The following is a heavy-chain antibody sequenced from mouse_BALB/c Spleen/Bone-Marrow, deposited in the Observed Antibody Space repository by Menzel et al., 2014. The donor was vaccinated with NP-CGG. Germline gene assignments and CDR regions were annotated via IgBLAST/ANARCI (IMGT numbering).Heavy chain of an antibody. V-gene: IGHV1S53*02. CDR2: ISPGNGNV. J-gene: IGHJ4*01. Sequence: QVQLQQSDAELAKPGASVMISCKASGYTFTDRAIHWVKQKPEQGLEWIGYISPGNGNVKDNEKFKGKATLTADRSSITGYMHLNKLTSECSAVYFCVLSGSLCRSYTMDSWGRGTSVTSSS. D-gene: IGHD6-2*01. CDR1: GYTFTDRA. CDR3: VLSGSLCRSYTMDS.